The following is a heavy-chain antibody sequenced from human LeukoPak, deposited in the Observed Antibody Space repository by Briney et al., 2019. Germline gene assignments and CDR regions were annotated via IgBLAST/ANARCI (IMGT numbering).Heavy chain of an antibody. CDR2: IFYSGST. CDR1: GGFISSSSYY. CDR3: ARTLKGSVTPREYYFDY. D-gene: IGHD1-26*01. Sequence: SETLSLTCTVSGGFISSSSYYWGWIRQPPGKGLEWIGSIFYSGSTYYNPSLKSRVTISFDTSKNQFSLKVSSVTAADTAVYYCARTLKGSVTPREYYFDYWGQGTLVTVSS. J-gene: IGHJ4*02. V-gene: IGHV4-39*01.